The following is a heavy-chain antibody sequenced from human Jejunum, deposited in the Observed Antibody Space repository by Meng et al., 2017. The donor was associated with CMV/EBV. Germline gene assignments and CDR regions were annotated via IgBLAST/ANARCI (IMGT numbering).Heavy chain of an antibody. CDR2: FHPGGTT. CDR3: ARECVGEAYDCQWNYWFDP. CDR1: GGPISGYY. D-gene: IGHD3-16*01. Sequence: SAPDLVWASGTLALSCSGSGGPISGYYWSWVRQPAGKRLEWIGRFHPGGTTNYNPSLENRITVSVDSSKNQFFLKLTSVTAADTAIYYCARECVGEAYDCQWNYWFDPWGRGTLVTVSS. J-gene: IGHJ5*02. V-gene: IGHV4-4*07.